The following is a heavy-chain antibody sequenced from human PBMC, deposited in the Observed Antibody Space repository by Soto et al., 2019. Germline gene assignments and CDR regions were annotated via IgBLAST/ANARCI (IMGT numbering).Heavy chain of an antibody. J-gene: IGHJ5*02. CDR1: GFTFSSYS. CDR2: ISSSSSTI. CDR3: ARHPERIAQIGWFDP. D-gene: IGHD6-13*01. V-gene: IGHV3-48*01. Sequence: EVQLVESGGGLVQPGGSLRLSCAASGFTFSSYSMNWVRQAPGNGLERVSYISSSSSTIYYADSVKGRFTISRDNANNSLYLQKNSWRAEDTAVYYCARHPERIAQIGWFDPWGKGTLVTVSS.